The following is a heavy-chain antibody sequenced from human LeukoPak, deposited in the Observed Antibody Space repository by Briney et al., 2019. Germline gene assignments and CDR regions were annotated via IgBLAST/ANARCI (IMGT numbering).Heavy chain of an antibody. CDR2: MYSGGGT. J-gene: IGHJ6*03. Sequence: PGGTLRLSCAASGFTVSSNYMRSVRQAPGKGLEGLTVMYSGGGTYYADSVEGRFTISRDKSKNTLYLQMNSLRAEDTAVYYCARDQRMSSSSYYYYYYMDVWGKGTTITVSS. CDR1: GFTVSSNY. CDR3: ARDQRMSSSSYYYYYYMDV. D-gene: IGHD6-6*01. V-gene: IGHV3-53*01.